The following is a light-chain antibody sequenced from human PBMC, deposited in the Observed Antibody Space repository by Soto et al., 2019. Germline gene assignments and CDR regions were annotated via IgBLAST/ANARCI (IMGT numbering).Light chain of an antibody. CDR1: QSINAW. V-gene: IGKV1-5*01. Sequence: DIQMTQAPSTISASVGDRVTITCRASQSINAWLAWYQQKPGKAPKLLIYDVSTLDSGVPSRFSGSASGTEFPLPISSFESDEFATYYCQQYQRYSTFGQGTRVDIK. CDR2: DVS. J-gene: IGKJ1*01. CDR3: QQYQRYST.